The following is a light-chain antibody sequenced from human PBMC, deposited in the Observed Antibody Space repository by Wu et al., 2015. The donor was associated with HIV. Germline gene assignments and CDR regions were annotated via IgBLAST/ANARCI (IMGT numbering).Light chain of an antibody. V-gene: IGKV3-20*01. CDR2: GAS. Sequence: EIVLTQSPGTLSLSPGDRVTLSCRASQSISSISLAWYRQKPGQAPRLLIYGASSRATGIPDRFSGSGSGTDFTLTISRLEPEDFAVYYCQQYGSTLPITFGQGTRLEIK. CDR1: QSISSIS. J-gene: IGKJ5*01. CDR3: QQYGSTLPIT.